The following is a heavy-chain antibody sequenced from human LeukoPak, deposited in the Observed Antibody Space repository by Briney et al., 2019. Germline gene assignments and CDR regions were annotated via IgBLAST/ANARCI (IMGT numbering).Heavy chain of an antibody. Sequence: GGSRRFSGASSGFTFSDYWMHWVRQPPGKGLGWVSRINSDGSNTNYADSVRGRCTTSRDNAKNTLYLQMNSLRAEDTAVYYCARVTYTMTAAKGFDPWGQGTLVTASS. V-gene: IGHV3-74*01. J-gene: IGHJ5*02. D-gene: IGHD3-22*01. CDR1: GFTFSDYW. CDR2: INSDGSNT. CDR3: ARVTYTMTAAKGFDP.